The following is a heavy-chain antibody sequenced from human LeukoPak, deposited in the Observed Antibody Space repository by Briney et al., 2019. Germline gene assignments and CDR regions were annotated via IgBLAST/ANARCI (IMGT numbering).Heavy chain of an antibody. D-gene: IGHD5-24*01. V-gene: IGHV1-2*02. CDR1: GYTFTGYY. Sequence: ASVKVSCKASGYTFTGYYMHWVRQAPGQGLEWMGWINPNSGGTNYAQKFQGRVTMTRNTSISTAYMELSSLRSEDTAVYYCARAEMANDFPPEYFQHWGQGTLVTVSS. CDR3: ARAEMANDFPPEYFQH. J-gene: IGHJ1*01. CDR2: INPNSGGT.